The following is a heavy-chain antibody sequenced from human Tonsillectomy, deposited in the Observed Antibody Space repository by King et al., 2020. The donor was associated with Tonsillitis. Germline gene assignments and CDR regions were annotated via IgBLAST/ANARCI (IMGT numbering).Heavy chain of an antibody. CDR1: GDSISNIAYY. CDR3: ATRPRCTTGACYQWYDYYVDV. CDR2: ISYSGST. J-gene: IGHJ6*03. V-gene: IGHV4-39*01. D-gene: IGHD2-8*01. Sequence: QLQESGPGLVKPSETLSLTCTVSGDSISNIAYYWAWFRQPPGKGLEWIGSISYSGSTSYNPSLKSRVTLSVDTSQNQFSLSVRSLSVADTAVYYCATRPRCTTGACYQWYDYYVDVWGKGATVNVSS.